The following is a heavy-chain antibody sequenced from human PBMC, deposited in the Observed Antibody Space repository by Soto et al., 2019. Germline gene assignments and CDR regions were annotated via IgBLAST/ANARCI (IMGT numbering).Heavy chain of an antibody. D-gene: IGHD1-1*01. Sequence: QIQLVQFGPEVKKPGTPVKVSCKASGFTFSSSGIHWVRQARGQRLEWIGWIVVGSGNPNYAPKFQERVTITRDVFTYTAYMELTSLRSDDTAVYYCAGDLAPTDPYNWFEPWGQGTLVTVSS. CDR1: GFTFSSSG. V-gene: IGHV1-58*02. CDR2: IVVGSGNP. CDR3: AGDLAPTDPYNWFEP. J-gene: IGHJ5*02.